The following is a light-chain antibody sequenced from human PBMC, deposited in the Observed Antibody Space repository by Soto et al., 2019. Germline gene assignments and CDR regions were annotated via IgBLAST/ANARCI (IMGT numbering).Light chain of an antibody. CDR1: QSLTSDY. Sequence: EIVLTQSPGTLSLSPGERATLSCRASQSLTSDYLAWYQQKPVQAPRLLIYGASNRAAGIPDRFSGSGSGTDFHLTISRLEPEDFAVYYCQQYQTSPPSYTFGQGTKLEI. J-gene: IGKJ2*01. V-gene: IGKV3-20*01. CDR3: QQYQTSPPSYT. CDR2: GAS.